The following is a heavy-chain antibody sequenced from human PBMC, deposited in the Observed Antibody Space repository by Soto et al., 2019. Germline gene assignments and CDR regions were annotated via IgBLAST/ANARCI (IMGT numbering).Heavy chain of an antibody. CDR1: GGSITYYY. D-gene: IGHD3-9*01. Sequence: QVQLQESGPGLVKPSETLSLTCTVSGGSITYYYWSWIQQPPGEGLEWIGYAYYTGSTNYNPSLKSRVTISVDTSKNQFSLKLSSVTAADTAVYYCASRTGRNYYGMDVWGQGTTVTVSS. CDR2: AYYTGST. J-gene: IGHJ6*02. CDR3: ASRTGRNYYGMDV. V-gene: IGHV4-59*01.